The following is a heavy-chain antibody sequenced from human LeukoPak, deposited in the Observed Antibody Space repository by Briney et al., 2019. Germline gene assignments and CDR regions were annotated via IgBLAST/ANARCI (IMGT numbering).Heavy chain of an antibody. J-gene: IGHJ4*02. CDR2: INPNSGGT. D-gene: IGHD5-18*01. CDR1: GYTCTGYY. Sequence: ASVKVSCKASGYTCTGYYMHWVRQAPGQGLEWMGRINPNSGGTNYAQKFQGRVTMTRDTSISTAYMELSRLRSDDTAVYYCARDLGRRDTATMSWGQGTLVTVSS. V-gene: IGHV1-2*06. CDR3: ARDLGRRDTATMS.